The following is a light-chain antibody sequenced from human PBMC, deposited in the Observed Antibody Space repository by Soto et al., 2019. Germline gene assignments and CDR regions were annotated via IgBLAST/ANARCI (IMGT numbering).Light chain of an antibody. CDR1: SSDVGGYNY. J-gene: IGLJ1*01. CDR2: EVS. Sequence: QFALTQPPSASGSPGQSVTISCAGTSSDVGGYNYVSWYQQYPGKVPKLMSYEVSERPSGVPDRFSGSNSGNTAFLSVSGLQAEDEADYYCFSYADTAYVFGTGTKVTVL. CDR3: FSYADTAYV. V-gene: IGLV2-8*01.